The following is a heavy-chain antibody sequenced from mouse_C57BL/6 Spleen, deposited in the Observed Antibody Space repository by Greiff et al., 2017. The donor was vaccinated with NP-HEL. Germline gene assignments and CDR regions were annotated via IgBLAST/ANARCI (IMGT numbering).Heavy chain of an antibody. D-gene: IGHD2-10*01. CDR1: GYSFTGYF. CDR2: INPYNGDT. J-gene: IGHJ2*01. CDR3: ARSSYYYFDY. V-gene: IGHV1-20*01. Sequence: EVQGVESGPELVKPGDSVKISCKASGYSFTGYFMNWVMQSHGKSLEWIGRINPYNGDTFNNQKFKGKATLTVDKSSSTAHMELRSLTSEDSAVYYCARSSYYYFDYWGQGTTLTVSS.